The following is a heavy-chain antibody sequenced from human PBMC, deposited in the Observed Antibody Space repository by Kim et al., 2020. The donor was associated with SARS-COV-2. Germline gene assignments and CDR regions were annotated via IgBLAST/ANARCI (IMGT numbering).Heavy chain of an antibody. D-gene: IGHD3-10*01. CDR2: ISGSGGST. CDR3: AKDRKDGAGFITMVRGVIITTNPGVDFAS. V-gene: IGHV3-23*01. Sequence: GGSLRLSCAASGFTFSSYAMSWVRQAPGKGLEWVSAISGSGGSTYYADSVKGRFTISRDNSKNTLYLQMNSLRAEDTAVYYCAKDRKDGAGFITMVRGVIITTNPGVDFASWGQGTLVTVSS. J-gene: IGHJ4*02. CDR1: GFTFSSYA.